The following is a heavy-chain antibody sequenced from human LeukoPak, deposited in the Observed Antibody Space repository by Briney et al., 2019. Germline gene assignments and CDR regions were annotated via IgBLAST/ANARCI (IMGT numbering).Heavy chain of an antibody. CDR1: GGSISSYY. V-gene: IGHV4-4*09. D-gene: IGHD3-22*01. CDR3: ARPYYYDSRIDP. Sequence: TSETLSLTCTVSGGSISSYYWSRIRQPPGKGLEWIGYIYTSGSTYYNPSLKSRATISVDTSKNQFSLKLTSVTAVDTAVYYCARPYYYDSRIDPWGQGTLVTVSS. J-gene: IGHJ5*02. CDR2: IYTSGST.